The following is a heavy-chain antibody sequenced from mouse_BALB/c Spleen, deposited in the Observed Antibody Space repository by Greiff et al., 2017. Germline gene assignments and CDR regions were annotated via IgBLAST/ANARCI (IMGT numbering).Heavy chain of an antibody. Sequence: VQLQQSGAELAKPGASVKMSCKASGYTFTSYWMHWVKQRPGQGLEWIGYINPSTGYTEYNQKFKDKATLTADKSSSTAYMQLSSLTSEDSAVYYCARRVTMITTGGFAYWGQGTLVTVSA. CDR2: INPSTGYT. J-gene: IGHJ3*01. V-gene: IGHV1-7*01. CDR1: GYTFTSYW. CDR3: ARRVTMITTGGFAY. D-gene: IGHD2-4*01.